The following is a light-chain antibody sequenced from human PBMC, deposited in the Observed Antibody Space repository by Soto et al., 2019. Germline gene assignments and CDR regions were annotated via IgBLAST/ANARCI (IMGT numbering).Light chain of an antibody. CDR3: QQYESFPWT. Sequence: DIQMTQSPSTLSASVGDRVTITCRASQSINNWLAWYQQKPGKAPKLFIFKASTLESGVPSRFSGSGCGTEFTLSISSLQPDDFATYFCQQYESFPWTFGQGTKVEIK. J-gene: IGKJ1*01. CDR2: KAS. V-gene: IGKV1-5*03. CDR1: QSINNW.